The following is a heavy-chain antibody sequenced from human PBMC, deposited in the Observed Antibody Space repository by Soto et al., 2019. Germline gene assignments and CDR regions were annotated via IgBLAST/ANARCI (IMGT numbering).Heavy chain of an antibody. V-gene: IGHV4-59*08. D-gene: IGHD6-13*01. CDR1: GGSISSYF. J-gene: IGHJ4*02. Sequence: SETLSLTCTVSGGSISSYFWSWIRQPPGKGLEWIGYIHDSEPTNYNPSLKSRVTMSLDTSKNQLSLRLTSVTAADTAVYYCASQKLDVPAYFDYWGQGTLVTVSS. CDR3: ASQKLDVPAYFDY. CDR2: IHDSEPT.